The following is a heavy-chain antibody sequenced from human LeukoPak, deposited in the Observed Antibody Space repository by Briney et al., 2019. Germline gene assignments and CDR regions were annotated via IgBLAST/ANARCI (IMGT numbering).Heavy chain of an antibody. CDR1: GFTFSSYA. D-gene: IGHD3-9*01. CDR3: AKGRIGGILTGYYLDY. CDR2: ISGSGGST. J-gene: IGHJ4*02. V-gene: IGHV3-23*01. Sequence: GGSLRLSCAPSGFTFSSYAMSWVRQAPGKGLEWVSAISGSGGSTYYADSVKGRFTISRDNSKNTLYLQMNSLRAEDTAVYYCAKGRIGGILTGYYLDYWGQGTLVTVSS.